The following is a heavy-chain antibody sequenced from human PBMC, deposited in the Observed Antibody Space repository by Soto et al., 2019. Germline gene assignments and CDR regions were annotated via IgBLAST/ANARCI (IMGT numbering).Heavy chain of an antibody. V-gene: IGHV1-69*08. J-gene: IGHJ5*02. CDR1: GGTFSSYT. Sequence: QVQLVQSGAEVKKPGSSVKVSCKASGGTFSSYTISWVRQAPGQGLEWMGRIIPILGIANYAQKFQGRVTITAEKSTSTAYMELSSLRSEDTAVYYCAREGNKTYYYGSGSYYNWFDPWGQGTLVTVSS. D-gene: IGHD3-10*01. CDR3: AREGNKTYYYGSGSYYNWFDP. CDR2: IIPILGIA.